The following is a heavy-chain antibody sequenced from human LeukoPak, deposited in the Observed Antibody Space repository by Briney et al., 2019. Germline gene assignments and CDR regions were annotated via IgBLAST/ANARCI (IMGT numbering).Heavy chain of an antibody. D-gene: IGHD6-19*01. J-gene: IGHJ4*02. CDR1: GGSFSGYY. V-gene: IGHV4-34*01. Sequence: PSETLSLTCAVYGGSFSGYYWSWIRQPPGKGLEWIGEINHSGSTNYNPSLKSRVTISVDTSKNQFSLKLSSVTAADTAVYYWARKSSGWYGVDYGGQGTLVTVPS. CDR3: ARKSSGWYGVDY. CDR2: INHSGST.